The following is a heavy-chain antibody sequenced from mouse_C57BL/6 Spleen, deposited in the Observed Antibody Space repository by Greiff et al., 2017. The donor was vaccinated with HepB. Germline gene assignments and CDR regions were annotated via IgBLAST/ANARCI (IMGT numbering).Heavy chain of an antibody. CDR3: TRRRDYGNSYWYFDV. J-gene: IGHJ1*03. CDR1: GYTFTDYE. CDR2: IDPETGGT. D-gene: IGHD2-1*01. Sequence: VQLQQSGAELVRPGASVTLSCKASGYTFTDYEMHWVKQTPVHGLEWIGAIDPETGGTAYNQKFKGKAILTADKSSSTAYMELRSLTSEDSAVYYCTRRRDYGNSYWYFDVWGTGTTVTVSS. V-gene: IGHV1-15*01.